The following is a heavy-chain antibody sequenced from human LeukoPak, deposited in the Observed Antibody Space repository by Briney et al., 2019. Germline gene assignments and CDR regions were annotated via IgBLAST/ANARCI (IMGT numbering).Heavy chain of an antibody. CDR3: AREGKYSSPYFDY. V-gene: IGHV4-61*02. D-gene: IGHD6-6*01. Sequence: SETLSLTCTVSDGSISSGSYYGSWIRQPAGKGLEWIGRIKTSGSTNYNPSLKSRVTISIDTSKNQFSLKLSSVTAADTAVYYCAREGKYSSPYFDYWGQGTLVTVSS. CDR1: DGSISSGSYY. J-gene: IGHJ4*02. CDR2: IKTSGST.